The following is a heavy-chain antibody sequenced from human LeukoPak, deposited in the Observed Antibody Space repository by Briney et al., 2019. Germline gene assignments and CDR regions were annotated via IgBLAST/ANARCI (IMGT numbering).Heavy chain of an antibody. CDR2: IHESGTT. D-gene: IGHD4-17*01. CDR3: ARSRGGFGDYGSWFDP. Sequence: SETLSLTCTLSGTSLSSYYWNWIRQPPGKGLEWIGYIHESGTTNYNPSLKSRVTISLDTSKNQFSLRLTSVTAADTAVYHCARSRGGFGDYGSWFDPWGQGTLVTVSS. V-gene: IGHV4-59*01. CDR1: GTSLSSYY. J-gene: IGHJ5*02.